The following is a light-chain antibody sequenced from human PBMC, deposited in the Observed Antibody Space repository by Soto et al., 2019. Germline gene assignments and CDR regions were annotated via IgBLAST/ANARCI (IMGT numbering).Light chain of an antibody. V-gene: IGKV1-39*01. CDR2: GAS. J-gene: IGKJ1*01. CDR3: QQGYSTPLT. Sequence: DIQMTQSPLSLSASVRDRVTITCRTSQSIDAYLNWYQQKPGKAPKLLIFGASSLQSGVPSRFSGSGSGTDFTLTISSLQPEDFATYSCQQGYSTPLTCGQGTRVDIK. CDR1: QSIDAY.